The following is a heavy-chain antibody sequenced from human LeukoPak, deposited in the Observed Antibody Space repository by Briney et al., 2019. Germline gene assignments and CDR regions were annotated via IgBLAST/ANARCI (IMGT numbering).Heavy chain of an antibody. CDR1: GGSISSYY. J-gene: IGHJ4*02. Sequence: SETLSLTCTVSGGSISSYYWSWIRQPPGKGLEWIGYIYYSGSTNYNPSLKSRVTISVDTSKNQFSLKLSSVTAADTAVYYCARGLYSSGWPSTDYWGQGSLVTVSS. D-gene: IGHD6-19*01. CDR2: IYYSGST. V-gene: IGHV4-59*01. CDR3: ARGLYSSGWPSTDY.